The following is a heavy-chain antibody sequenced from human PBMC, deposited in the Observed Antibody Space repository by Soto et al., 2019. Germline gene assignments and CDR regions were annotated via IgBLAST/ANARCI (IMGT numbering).Heavy chain of an antibody. CDR1: GVTFSSYA. Sequence: QVQLVQSGAEVKKPGSSVKVSCKASGVTFSSYAIRWVRPATGPGLEWMGGIIPIFGTANYEQKFQGRVPITADKYTSTAYMELSSLRSEDTAVDYGARGGGSYFEYYFDYLGQGTLVTV. CDR3: ARGGGSYFEYYFDY. CDR2: IIPIFGTA. J-gene: IGHJ4*02. D-gene: IGHD1-26*01. V-gene: IGHV1-69*06.